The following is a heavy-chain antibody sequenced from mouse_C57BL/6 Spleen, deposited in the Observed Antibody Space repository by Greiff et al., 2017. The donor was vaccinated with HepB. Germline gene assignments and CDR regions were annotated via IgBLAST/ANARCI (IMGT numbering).Heavy chain of an antibody. V-gene: IGHV14-4*01. Sequence: VQLKESGAELVRPGASVKLSCTASGFNIKDDYMHWVKQRPEQGLEWIGWIDPENGDTEYASKFQGKATITADTSSNTAYLQLSSLTSEDTAVYYCTTDGRGDFDYWGQGTTLTVSS. CDR1: GFNIKDDY. D-gene: IGHD1-1*01. CDR3: TTDGRGDFDY. J-gene: IGHJ2*01. CDR2: IDPENGDT.